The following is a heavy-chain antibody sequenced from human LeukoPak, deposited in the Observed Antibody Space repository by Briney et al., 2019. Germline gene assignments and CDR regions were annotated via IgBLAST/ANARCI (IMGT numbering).Heavy chain of an antibody. CDR1: GYTFTSYD. CDR3: ARGHYDFWSGYRFDYYMDV. Sequence: ASVKVSCKASGYTFTSYDINWVRQATGQGLEWMGWMNPNSGNTGYAQKLQGRVTMTRNTSISTAYMELSSLRSEDTAVYYCARGHYDFWSGYRFDYYMDVWGKGTTVTVSS. CDR2: MNPNSGNT. V-gene: IGHV1-8*01. D-gene: IGHD3-3*01. J-gene: IGHJ6*03.